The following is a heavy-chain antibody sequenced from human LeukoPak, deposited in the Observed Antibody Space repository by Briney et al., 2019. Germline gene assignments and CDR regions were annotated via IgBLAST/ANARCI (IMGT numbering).Heavy chain of an antibody. Sequence: PSETLSLTCTVSGGSISSGNYYWSWIRQPAGKGLEWIGRIYSSGSTYYSPSLKGGVIISVDTSRNQFSLQLSSVTAADTAVYYCARAAYYDRSDHYYWYFDLWGRGTLVTVSS. J-gene: IGHJ2*01. V-gene: IGHV4-61*02. CDR2: IYSSGST. CDR1: GGSISSGNYY. CDR3: ARAAYYDRSDHYYWYFDL. D-gene: IGHD3-22*01.